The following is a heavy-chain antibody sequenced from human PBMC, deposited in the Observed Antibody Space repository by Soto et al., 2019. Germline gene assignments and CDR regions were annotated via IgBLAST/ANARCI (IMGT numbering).Heavy chain of an antibody. V-gene: IGHV4-59*01. J-gene: IGHJ4*02. Sequence: SETLSLTCTVSGGSISRYYWSWIRQPPGKGLEWIGYIYYSGSTNYNPSLKSRVTISVDTSKNQFSLKLSSVTAADTAVYYCARSYCSGGSCYPAYWGQGTLVTVSS. CDR1: GGSISRYY. D-gene: IGHD2-15*01. CDR3: ARSYCSGGSCYPAY. CDR2: IYYSGST.